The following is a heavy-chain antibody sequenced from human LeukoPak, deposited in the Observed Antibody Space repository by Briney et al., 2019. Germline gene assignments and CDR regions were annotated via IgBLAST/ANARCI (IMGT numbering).Heavy chain of an antibody. V-gene: IGHV3-48*01. CDR3: ARAGYCSGGSCFGPYYYYYYGMDV. D-gene: IGHD2-15*01. CDR2: ISSSSSTI. Sequence: PGGSLRLSCAASGFTFSSYSMNWVRQAPGKGLEWVSYISSSSSTIYYADSVKGRFTISRDNAKNSLYLQMNSLRAEGTAVYYCARAGYCSGGSCFGPYYYYYYGMDVWGQGTTVTVSS. J-gene: IGHJ6*02. CDR1: GFTFSSYS.